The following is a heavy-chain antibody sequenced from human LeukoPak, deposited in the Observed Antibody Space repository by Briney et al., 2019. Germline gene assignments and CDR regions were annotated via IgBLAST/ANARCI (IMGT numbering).Heavy chain of an antibody. CDR1: GFTFSSYA. Sequence: GGSLRLSCAASGFTFSSYAMHWVRQAPGKGLEWEALISSDGSNKFYTDSVKDRFTISRDNSKNTLYLQLNSLRVEDTAVYYCARPLSGYSKIFQHWGQGTLVTVSS. CDR3: ARPLSGYSKIFQH. V-gene: IGHV3-30*03. CDR2: ISSDGSNK. J-gene: IGHJ1*01. D-gene: IGHD6-13*01.